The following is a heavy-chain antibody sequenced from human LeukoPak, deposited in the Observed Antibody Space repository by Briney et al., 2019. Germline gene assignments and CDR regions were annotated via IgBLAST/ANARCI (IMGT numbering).Heavy chain of an antibody. D-gene: IGHD6-19*01. CDR1: GGSISSDNW. V-gene: IGHV4-4*02. Sequence: SETLSLTCAVSGGSISSDNWWSWVRQPPGKGLEWIGEIYHSGSTNYNPSLQSRVTISVDKSNNHFSLRLTSVTAADTAVYYCAINGWYCLDHWGQGALVTVSS. J-gene: IGHJ1*01. CDR3: AINGWYCLDH. CDR2: IYHSGST.